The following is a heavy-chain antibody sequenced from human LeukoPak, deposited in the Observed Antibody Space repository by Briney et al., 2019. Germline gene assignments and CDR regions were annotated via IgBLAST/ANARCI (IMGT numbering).Heavy chain of an antibody. Sequence: PSETLSLTCAVYGGSFSGYYWSWIRQPPGKGLEWIGEINHSGSTNYNPSLKSRVTISVDTSKNQFSLKLSSVTAADTAVYYCARTSSSWYYFAYWGQGTLVTVSS. CDR2: INHSGST. CDR3: ARTSSSWYYFAY. CDR1: GGSFSGYY. J-gene: IGHJ4*02. D-gene: IGHD6-13*01. V-gene: IGHV4-34*01.